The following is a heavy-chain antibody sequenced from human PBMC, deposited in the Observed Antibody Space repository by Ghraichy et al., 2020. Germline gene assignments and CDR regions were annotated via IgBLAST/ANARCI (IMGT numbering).Heavy chain of an antibody. CDR1: GGSISSGSYS. D-gene: IGHD3-22*01. V-gene: IGHV4-30-2*01. CDR3: ARAPYDDDGFYDDGFDI. Sequence: SETLSLTCAVSGGSISSGSYSWSWIRQPPGKGLEWIGYIYHSGNTYYNPSLKSRVTISLDSSKNQFSLKLSSVTAADTAVYYCARAPYDDDGFYDDGFDIWSQGTMFTVSS. CDR2: IYHSGNT. J-gene: IGHJ3*02.